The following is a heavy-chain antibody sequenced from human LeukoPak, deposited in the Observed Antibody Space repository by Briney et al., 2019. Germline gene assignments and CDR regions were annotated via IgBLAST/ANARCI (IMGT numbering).Heavy chain of an antibody. CDR3: ARGDYGDYQAGVY. J-gene: IGHJ4*02. CDR2: IIPNSGGT. D-gene: IGHD4-17*01. CDR1: GYTFTGYY. V-gene: IGHV1-2*02. Sequence: ASVKVSCKASGYTFTGYYMHWVRQAPGQGLEWMGWIIPNSGGTNYAQKLQGRVTMTTDTSTSTAYMELRSLRSDDTAVYYCARGDYGDYQAGVYWGQGTLVTVSS.